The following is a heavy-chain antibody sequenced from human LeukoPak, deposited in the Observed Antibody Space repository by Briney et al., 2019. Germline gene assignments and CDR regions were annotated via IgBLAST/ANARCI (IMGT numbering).Heavy chain of an antibody. CDR1: GHTFTSYY. Sequence: GASVKVSCKASGHTFTSYYMHWVRQAPGQGLEWMGIINPSGGSTNYAQNFQGRVTLTRDTSTSTVYMELSSLGSEDTAVYYCASGVYYYDSSGLEDWGQGTLVTVSS. J-gene: IGHJ4*02. CDR2: INPSGGST. CDR3: ASGVYYYDSSGLED. D-gene: IGHD3-22*01. V-gene: IGHV1-46*03.